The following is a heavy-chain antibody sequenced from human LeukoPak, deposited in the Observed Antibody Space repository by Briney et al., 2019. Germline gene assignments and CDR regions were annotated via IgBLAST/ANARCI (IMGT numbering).Heavy chain of an antibody. J-gene: IGHJ5*02. V-gene: IGHV1-2*02. D-gene: IGHD2-2*01. CDR2: INPNSGGT. CDR3: ASLVPELLWGWFDP. CDR1: GYTFTGYY. Sequence: ASVTVSCKASGYTFTGYYMHWVRQAPGQGLEWMGWINPNSGGTNYAQKFQGRVTMTRDASISTAYMELSRLRSDDTAVYYCASLVPELLWGWFDPWGQGTLVTVSS.